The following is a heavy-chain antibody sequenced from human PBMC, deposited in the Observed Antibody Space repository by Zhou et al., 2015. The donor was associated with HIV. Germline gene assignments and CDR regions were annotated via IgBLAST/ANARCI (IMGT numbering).Heavy chain of an antibody. J-gene: IGHJ3*02. CDR2: ISPYNDDT. CDR3: ARDLDIVIIPAAAGDASNI. CDR1: GYTFTNYG. D-gene: IGHD2-2*03. V-gene: IGHV1-18*01. Sequence: QVQLVQSGTEVKKPGASVKVSCKASGYTFTNYGISWVRQAPGQGLEWMGWISPYNDDTIYAQKFQGRVTMTTDTSTSTVHMELRSLRSDDTAIYYCARDLDIVIIPAAAGDASNIWAKGQWSPSLQ.